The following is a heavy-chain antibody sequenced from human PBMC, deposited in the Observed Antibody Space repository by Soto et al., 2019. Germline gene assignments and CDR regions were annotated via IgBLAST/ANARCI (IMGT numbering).Heavy chain of an antibody. Sequence: SETLSLTCTVSGGSISSGDYYWSWIRQPPGKGLEWIGYIYYSGSTYYNPSLKSRVTISVDTSKNQFSLKLSSVTAADTAVYYCARYVRGGWRGSGIDYWGQGTLVTVSS. V-gene: IGHV4-30-4*01. CDR1: GGSISSGDYY. CDR2: IYYSGST. CDR3: ARYVRGGWRGSGIDY. J-gene: IGHJ4*02. D-gene: IGHD3-3*01.